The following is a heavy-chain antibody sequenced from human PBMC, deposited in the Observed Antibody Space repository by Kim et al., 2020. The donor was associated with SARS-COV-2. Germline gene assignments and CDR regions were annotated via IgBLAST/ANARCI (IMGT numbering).Heavy chain of an antibody. CDR1: GGSFSGYY. V-gene: IGHV4-34*01. Sequence: SETLSLTCAVYGGSFSGYYWSWIRQPPGKGLEWIGEINHSGSTNYNPSLKSRVTISVDTSKNQFSLKLSSVTAADTAVYYCARGDYYDSSGYYLKYYFDYWGQGTLVTVSS. CDR2: INHSGST. J-gene: IGHJ4*02. CDR3: ARGDYYDSSGYYLKYYFDY. D-gene: IGHD3-22*01.